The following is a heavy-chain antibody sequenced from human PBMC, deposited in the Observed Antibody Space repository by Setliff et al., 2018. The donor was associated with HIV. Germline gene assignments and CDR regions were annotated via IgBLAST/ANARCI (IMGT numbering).Heavy chain of an antibody. CDR2: IYWDDDK. V-gene: IGHV2-5*02. CDR1: GFSLTTSGVG. D-gene: IGHD6-25*01. CDR3: AREIAAPQGFDY. Sequence: TLVKPTQTLTLTCTFSGFSLTTSGVGVGWIRQPPGKALEWLALIYWDDDKRYNPSLKNRLTITKDTSKNQVVLTMTNMDPVDTATYYCAREIAAPQGFDYWGQGTLVTVSS. J-gene: IGHJ4*02.